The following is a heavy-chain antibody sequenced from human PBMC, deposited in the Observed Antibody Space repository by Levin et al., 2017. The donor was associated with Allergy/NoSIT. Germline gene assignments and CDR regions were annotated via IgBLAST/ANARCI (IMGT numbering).Heavy chain of an antibody. CDR2: IYSGGST. Sequence: QPGGSLRLSCAASGFTVSSNYMSWVRQAPGKGLEWVSVIYSGGSTYYADSVKGRFTISRDNSKNTLYLQMNSLRAEDTAVYYCARDVYPVYSYGLQGYFDYWGQGTLVTVSS. V-gene: IGHV3-66*01. CDR3: ARDVYPVYSYGLQGYFDY. J-gene: IGHJ4*02. D-gene: IGHD5-18*01. CDR1: GFTVSSNY.